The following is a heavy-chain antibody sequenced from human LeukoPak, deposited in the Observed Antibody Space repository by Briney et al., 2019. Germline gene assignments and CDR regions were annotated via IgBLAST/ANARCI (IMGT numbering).Heavy chain of an antibody. Sequence: SETLSLTCAVYGGSFSGYYWSWIRQPPGKGLEWIGEINHSGSTNYNPSLKSRVTISVDTSKNQFSLKLSSVTAADTAVYYCARGGIGWDSSGWYLYYFDYWGQGTLVTVPS. CDR3: ARGGIGWDSSGWYLYYFDY. CDR1: GGSFSGYY. J-gene: IGHJ4*02. CDR2: INHSGST. V-gene: IGHV4-34*01. D-gene: IGHD6-19*01.